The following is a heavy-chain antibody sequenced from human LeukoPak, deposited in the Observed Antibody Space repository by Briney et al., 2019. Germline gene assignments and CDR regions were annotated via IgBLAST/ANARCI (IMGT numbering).Heavy chain of an antibody. CDR2: IYTSGST. Sequence: SETLSLTCTVSGGSISSGSYYWSWIRQPAGKGLEWIGRIYTSGSTNYNPSLKSRVTISVDTSKNQFSLKLSSVTAADTAVYYCARVGDYALKDWGQGTLVTVSS. CDR3: ARVGDYALKD. J-gene: IGHJ4*02. D-gene: IGHD3-16*01. V-gene: IGHV4-61*02. CDR1: GGSISSGSYY.